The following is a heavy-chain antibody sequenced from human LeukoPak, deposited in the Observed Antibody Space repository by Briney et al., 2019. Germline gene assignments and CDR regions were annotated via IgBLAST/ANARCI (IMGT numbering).Heavy chain of an antibody. CDR1: GYSISSGYY. CDR2: IYHSGST. D-gene: IGHD2-2*01. V-gene: IGHV4-38-2*01. J-gene: IGHJ3*02. CDR3: ARAVGYCSSTSCYVGAFDI. Sequence: SETLSLTCAVSGYSISSGYYWGWIRQPPGKGLEWIRSIYHSGSTYYNPSLKSRVTISVDTSKNQFSLKLSSVTAADTAVYYCARAVGYCSSTSCYVGAFDIWGQGTMVTVSS.